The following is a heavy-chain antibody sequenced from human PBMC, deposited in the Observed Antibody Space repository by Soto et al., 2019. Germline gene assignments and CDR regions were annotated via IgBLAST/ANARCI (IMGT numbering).Heavy chain of an antibody. V-gene: IGHV3-30*04. J-gene: IGHJ4*02. Sequence: PGGSLRLSCGTAGFTFSSFAMHWVRQAPGKGLEWVAVISYDGRNQYYADSVKGRFTISRDGSENTLYLQMNSLRPEDTAVYYCATQSGQGVSGSGYDFLLNYWGQGTLVTVSS. CDR1: GFTFSSFA. CDR3: ATQSGQGVSGSGYDFLLNY. CDR2: ISYDGRNQ. D-gene: IGHD5-12*01.